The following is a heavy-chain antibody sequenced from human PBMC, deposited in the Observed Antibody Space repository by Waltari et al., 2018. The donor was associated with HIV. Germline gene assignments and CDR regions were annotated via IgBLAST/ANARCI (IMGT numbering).Heavy chain of an antibody. CDR1: GFRFSDYW. CDR2: IKQDGSAK. Sequence: VESGGALVQPGGSLRLSCATSGFRFSDYWMSWVRRTPEGGLEWVANIKQDGSAKYVVDSVKGRFTISRDNANSSLSLQMNSLRVEDTAVYYCARTWSGHWDFWGQGTLVTVSS. J-gene: IGHJ4*02. V-gene: IGHV3-7*01. D-gene: IGHD3-3*01. CDR3: ARTWSGHWDF.